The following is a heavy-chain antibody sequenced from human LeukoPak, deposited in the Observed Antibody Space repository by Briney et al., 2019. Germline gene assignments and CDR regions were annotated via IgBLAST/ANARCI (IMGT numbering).Heavy chain of an antibody. V-gene: IGHV1-3*01. D-gene: IGHD3-16*01. Sequence: ASVKVSCKASGYTFTSYAMHWVRQAPGQRLEWMGWINAGNGNTKYSQEFQGRVTITRDTSASTAYMELSSLRSEDTAVYYCARVIGWGYYFDYWGQGTLVTVSS. CDR1: GYTFTSYA. J-gene: IGHJ4*02. CDR2: INAGNGNT. CDR3: ARVIGWGYYFDY.